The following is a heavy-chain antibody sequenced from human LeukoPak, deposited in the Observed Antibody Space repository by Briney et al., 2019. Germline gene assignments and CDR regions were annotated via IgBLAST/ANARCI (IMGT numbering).Heavy chain of an antibody. D-gene: IGHD3-22*01. CDR2: IWYDGSNI. Sequence: GGSLRLSCGASGFTFGSYGMHWVRQAPGKGLEWVAVIWYDGSNIYHVDSVKGRFTISRDNSKNTLYLQMNSLRAEDTAVYYCARAKNDYESSGFASLDYWGQGALVTVSS. CDR1: GFTFGSYG. CDR3: ARAKNDYESSGFASLDY. J-gene: IGHJ4*02. V-gene: IGHV3-33*01.